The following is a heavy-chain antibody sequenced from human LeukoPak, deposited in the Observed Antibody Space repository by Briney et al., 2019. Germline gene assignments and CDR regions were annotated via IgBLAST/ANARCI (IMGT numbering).Heavy chain of an antibody. Sequence: PSETLSLTCTVSGGSISSSSYYWGWIRQPAGKGLEWIGYIYYSGSTNYNPSLKSRVTISVDTSKNQFSLKLSSVTAADTAVYYCARISAPGTVVTDWGQGTLVTVSS. CDR1: GGSISSSSYY. CDR3: ARISAPGTVVTD. V-gene: IGHV4-61*10. D-gene: IGHD4-23*01. CDR2: IYYSGST. J-gene: IGHJ4*02.